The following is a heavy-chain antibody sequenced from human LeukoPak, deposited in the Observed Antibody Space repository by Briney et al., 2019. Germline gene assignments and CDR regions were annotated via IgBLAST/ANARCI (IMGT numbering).Heavy chain of an antibody. V-gene: IGHV3-74*03. J-gene: IGHJ4*02. CDR2: INTSGSST. CDR1: GFTFSDYW. D-gene: IGHD1-14*01. CDR3: ARSNHADDF. Sequence: GGSLRLSRAASGFTFSDYWMHWVRQVPGKGLVWVSRINTSGSSTTYADSVKGRFTISRDNAKNTLYLQMDSLRAEDTGVYYCARSNHADDFWGQGTQVTVSS.